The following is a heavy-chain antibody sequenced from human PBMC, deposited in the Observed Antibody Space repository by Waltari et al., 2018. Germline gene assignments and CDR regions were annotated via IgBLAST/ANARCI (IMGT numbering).Heavy chain of an antibody. CDR1: GFTFSSYS. CDR2: IRSSSSYI. J-gene: IGHJ4*02. Sequence: EVQLVESGGGLVKPGGSLRLSCAASGFTFSSYSMNWVRQAPGKGLEWVASIRSSSSYIYYADSVKGRFTISRDNAKNSLYLQMNSLRAEDTAVYYCATYGPVVYWGQGTLVTVSS. V-gene: IGHV3-21*01. CDR3: ATYGPVVY. D-gene: IGHD2-15*01.